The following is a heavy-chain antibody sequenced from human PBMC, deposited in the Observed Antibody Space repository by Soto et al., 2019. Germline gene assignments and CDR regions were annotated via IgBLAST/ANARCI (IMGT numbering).Heavy chain of an antibody. CDR2: ISSSSSYI. V-gene: IGHV3-21*01. CDR3: AGLGELSLYVDY. D-gene: IGHD3-16*02. Sequence: EVQLVESGGGLVKPGGSLRLSCAASGFTFSSYSMNWVRQAPGKGLEWVSSISSSSSYIYYADSVKGRFTISRDNAKNSLYLKMNSLRAEDTAVYYCAGLGELSLYVDYWGQGTLVTVSS. J-gene: IGHJ4*02. CDR1: GFTFSSYS.